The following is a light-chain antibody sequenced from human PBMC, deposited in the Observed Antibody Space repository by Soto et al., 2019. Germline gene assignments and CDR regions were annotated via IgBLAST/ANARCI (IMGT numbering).Light chain of an antibody. V-gene: IGLV2-14*01. CDR2: GVS. CDR1: SSDIGGYNY. J-gene: IGLJ2*01. Sequence: QSALTQPASVSGSPGQSITISCTGTSSDIGGYNYVSWYQQYPGKAPKLMIFGVSDRPSGVSNRFSGSKSGYTASLTISGLKVEDEAYYYCSSDKTSSTVVVFGGGTKLTVL. CDR3: SSDKTSSTVVV.